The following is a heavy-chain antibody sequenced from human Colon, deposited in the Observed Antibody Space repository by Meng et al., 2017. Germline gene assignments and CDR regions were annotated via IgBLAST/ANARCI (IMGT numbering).Heavy chain of an antibody. D-gene: IGHD3-16*02. J-gene: IGHJ4*02. V-gene: IGHV4-59*08. CDR2: NYYSGST. CDR3: ARHQNGGTYPLDY. Sequence: QGQLREPGPGLVKPSETLSLTCAVSGGSISTYYWSWIRQPPGKGLEWIGNNYYSGSTNYNPSLASRVTISVDSSKNQFSLKLSSVTAADTAVYYCARHQNGGTYPLDYWGQGTLVTVSS. CDR1: GGSISTYY.